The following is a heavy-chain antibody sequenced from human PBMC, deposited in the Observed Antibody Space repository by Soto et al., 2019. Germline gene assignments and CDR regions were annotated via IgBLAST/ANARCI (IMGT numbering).Heavy chain of an antibody. CDR3: AVRRDGSGSLDY. CDR1: GGSISSSNW. CDR2: IYHSGST. D-gene: IGHD3-10*01. V-gene: IGHV4-4*02. Sequence: PSETLSLTCAVSGGSISSSNWWSWVRQPPGKGLEWIGEIYHSGSTNYNPSLKSRVTISVDKSKNQFSVKLSSVTAADTAVYYCAVRRDGSGSLDYWGQGTLVTVSS. J-gene: IGHJ4*02.